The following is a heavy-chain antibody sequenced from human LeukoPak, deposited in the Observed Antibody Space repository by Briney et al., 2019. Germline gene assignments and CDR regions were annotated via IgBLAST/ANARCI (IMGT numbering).Heavy chain of an antibody. CDR2: IYYSGST. V-gene: IGHV4-59*01. D-gene: IGHD2-15*01. Sequence: SETLSLTCTVSGGSISSYYWSWIRQPPGKGLEWIGYIYYSGSTNYNPSLKSRVTISVDTSKNQFSLKLSSVTAADTAVYYCVRGYCSGATCYHFDYWGQGTLVTVSS. CDR1: GGSISSYY. CDR3: VRGYCSGATCYHFDY. J-gene: IGHJ4*02.